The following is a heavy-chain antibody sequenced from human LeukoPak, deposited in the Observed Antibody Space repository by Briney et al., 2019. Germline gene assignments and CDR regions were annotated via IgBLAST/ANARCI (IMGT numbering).Heavy chain of an antibody. D-gene: IGHD3-22*01. CDR3: ARGGLVLTYYYDSSGYYYGYFQH. CDR1: GGSFSGYY. Sequence: SETLSLTCAVYGGSFSGYYWSWIRQPPGKGLEWIGEINHSGSTNYNPSLKSRVTISVDTSKNQFSLKLSSVTAADTAVYYCARGGLVLTYYYDSSGYYYGYFQHWGQGTLVTVSS. CDR2: INHSGST. J-gene: IGHJ1*01. V-gene: IGHV4-34*01.